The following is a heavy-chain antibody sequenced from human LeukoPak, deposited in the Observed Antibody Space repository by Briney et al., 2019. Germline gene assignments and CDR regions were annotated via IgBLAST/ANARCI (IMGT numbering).Heavy chain of an antibody. CDR3: ARVVPAANWGYYFDY. J-gene: IGHJ4*02. Sequence: PGGTLRLSCAASGFSFSSHGMSWVRRAPGKGLEWVSGIIGGAGSTYYADSVKGRFTISRDNAKNSLYLQMNSLRAEDTAVYYCARVVPAANWGYYFDYWGQGTLVTVSS. CDR1: GFSFSSHG. CDR2: IIGGAGST. D-gene: IGHD2-2*01. V-gene: IGHV3-23*01.